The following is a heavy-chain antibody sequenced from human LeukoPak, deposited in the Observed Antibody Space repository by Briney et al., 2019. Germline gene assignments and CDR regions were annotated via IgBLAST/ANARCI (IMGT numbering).Heavy chain of an antibody. CDR1: GYTFTGYY. Sequence: TSVKVSCKASGYTFTGYYMHWVRQAPGQGLEWMGWISGYNGNTNYAQKLQGRVTMTTDTSTSTAYMELRSLKSDDTAVYYCARADFYDSSGSWGQGTLVTVSS. CDR3: ARADFYDSSGS. D-gene: IGHD3-22*01. J-gene: IGHJ5*02. CDR2: ISGYNGNT. V-gene: IGHV1-18*04.